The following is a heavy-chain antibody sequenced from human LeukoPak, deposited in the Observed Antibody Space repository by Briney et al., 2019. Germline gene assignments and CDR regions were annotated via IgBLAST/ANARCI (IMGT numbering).Heavy chain of an antibody. V-gene: IGHV4-59*08. CDR2: IYYTGST. CDR1: GGSISGYY. CDR3: ARRFVGHDNTWAASDN. D-gene: IGHD2-15*01. Sequence: SETLSLTCTVSGGSISGYYWSWIRQPPGKGLEWVGFIYYTGSTNYNPSLRSRVTISVDTSKNQFSLNLSSVRAADTAVYYYARRFVGHDNTWAASDNWGQGTMVTVSS. J-gene: IGHJ3*02.